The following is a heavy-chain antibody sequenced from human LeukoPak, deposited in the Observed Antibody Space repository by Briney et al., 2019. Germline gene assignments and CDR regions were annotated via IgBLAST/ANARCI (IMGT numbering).Heavy chain of an antibody. Sequence: GASVKVSCKASGYTFTSYGISWVRQAPGQGLEWMGWISAYNGNTNYAQKLQGRVTMTTDTSTSTAYMELRSLRSDDTAVYFCARRRPDILVVPAESYYMDVWGKGTTVTVSS. CDR2: ISAYNGNT. CDR1: GYTFTSYG. D-gene: IGHD2-2*01. J-gene: IGHJ6*03. CDR3: ARRRPDILVVPAESYYMDV. V-gene: IGHV1-18*01.